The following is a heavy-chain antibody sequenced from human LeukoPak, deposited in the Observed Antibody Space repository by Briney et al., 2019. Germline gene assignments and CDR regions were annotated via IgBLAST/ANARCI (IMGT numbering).Heavy chain of an antibody. V-gene: IGHV1-2*07. Sequence: ASVKVSCKASGYTFNDYYIYWVRQAPGQGLEWMGWINPDSGGTNCAHKFQGRIIMTRDTSISTAYMELSPLTSDDMAVYYCAKRVWPGDLAYFDSWGQGTLVTVSS. CDR1: GYTFNDYY. J-gene: IGHJ4*02. D-gene: IGHD1-26*01. CDR3: AKRVWPGDLAYFDS. CDR2: INPDSGGT.